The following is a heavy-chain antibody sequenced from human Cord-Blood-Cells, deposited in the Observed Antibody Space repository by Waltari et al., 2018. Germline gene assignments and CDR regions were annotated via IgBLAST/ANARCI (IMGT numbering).Heavy chain of an antibody. CDR2: INTNTGNP. CDR1: GYTFTSYA. CDR3: ARTLAARPGSRDAFDI. Sequence: QVQLVQSGSELKKPGASVKVSCKASGYTFTSYAMNWVRPAPGQGLEWMGWINTNTGNPTYAQGYTGRFVFSLDTSVSTAYLQISSLKAEDTDVYYCARTLAARPGSRDAFDIWGQGTMVTVSS. V-gene: IGHV7-4-1*02. D-gene: IGHD6-6*01. J-gene: IGHJ3*02.